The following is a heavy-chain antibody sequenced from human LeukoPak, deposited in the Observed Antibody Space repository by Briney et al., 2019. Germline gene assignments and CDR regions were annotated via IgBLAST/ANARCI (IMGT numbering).Heavy chain of an antibody. CDR1: GGTFSIYA. CDR3: ASYYGDLPHGMDV. CDR2: VIPIFGTA. V-gene: IGHV1-69*13. Sequence: SVTVSFKASGGTFSIYAISWVRQAPGQGLEWMGGVIPIFGTANYAQKFQGRVTITADESTSTAYMELSSLRSEDTAVYYCASYYGDLPHGMDVWGQGTTVTVSS. D-gene: IGHD4-17*01. J-gene: IGHJ6*02.